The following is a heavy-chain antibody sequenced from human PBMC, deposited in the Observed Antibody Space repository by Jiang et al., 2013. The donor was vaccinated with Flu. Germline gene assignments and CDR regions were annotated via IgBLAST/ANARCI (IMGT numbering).Heavy chain of an antibody. CDR3: ARGPTTVVTEYFQH. Sequence: PGLVKSSQTLSLTCTVSGASVSSGDFFWAWVRQPPGKGLECIGYIYHSGSTYYNPSLKSRVTISVDTSKNQFSLKLSSVTAADTAVYYCARGPTTVVTEYFQHWGQGTLVTVSS. J-gene: IGHJ1*01. CDR1: GASVSSGDFF. D-gene: IGHD4-23*01. V-gene: IGHV4-30-4*01. CDR2: IYHSGST.